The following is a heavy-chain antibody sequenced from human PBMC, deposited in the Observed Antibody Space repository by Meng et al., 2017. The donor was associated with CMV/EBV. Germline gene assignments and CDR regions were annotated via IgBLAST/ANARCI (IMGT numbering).Heavy chain of an antibody. Sequence: SGPTLVKPTQTLTLTCTFSGFSLSTSGVGVGWIRQPPGKALEWLAFIYWNDDKRYSPSLKSRLTITKDTSKNQVVLTMTNMDPVDTATYYCAHRPFNPDFWRGYEGNAFDIWGQGTMVTVSS. D-gene: IGHD3-3*01. CDR2: IYWNDDK. CDR1: GFSLSTSGVG. J-gene: IGHJ3*02. CDR3: AHRPFNPDFWRGYEGNAFDI. V-gene: IGHV2-5*01.